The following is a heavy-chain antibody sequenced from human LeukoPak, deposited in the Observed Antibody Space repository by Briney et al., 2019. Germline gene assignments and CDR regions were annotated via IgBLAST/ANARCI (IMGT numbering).Heavy chain of an antibody. V-gene: IGHV1-46*01. CDR1: GYTFTSYY. CDR2: INPSGGST. Sequence: ASVKVSCKASGYTFTSYYMHWVRQAPGQGLEWMGIINPSGGSTSYAQKFQGRVTMTRDTSTSTVYMELSSLRSEDTAVYYCAREGDYYDSSPGGNDAFDIWGQGTMVTVSS. CDR3: AREGDYYDSSPGGNDAFDI. J-gene: IGHJ3*02. D-gene: IGHD3-22*01.